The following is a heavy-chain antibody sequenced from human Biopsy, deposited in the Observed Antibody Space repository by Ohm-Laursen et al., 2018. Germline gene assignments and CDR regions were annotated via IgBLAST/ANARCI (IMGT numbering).Heavy chain of an antibody. CDR1: GGSINSGGHF. D-gene: IGHD3-16*02. J-gene: IGHJ4*02. CDR2: IYDIGDT. Sequence: SQTLSLTCSVSGGSINSGGHFLGWGRQSPGKGLEWIGYIYDIGDTYYKPSLMSLVSISADASKNQVSLRLNSVTAADAAVYYRTRVRTFGGVIGGYYFDSWGQGILVTVSS. CDR3: TRVRTFGGVIGGYYFDS. V-gene: IGHV4-31*01.